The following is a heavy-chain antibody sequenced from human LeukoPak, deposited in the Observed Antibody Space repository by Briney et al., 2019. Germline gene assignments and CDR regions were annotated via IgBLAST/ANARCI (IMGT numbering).Heavy chain of an antibody. CDR3: ARDYGGNSVY. CDR1: GFTFRSHW. V-gene: IGHV3-7*01. Sequence: PGGSLRLSCAASGFTFRSHWMSWVRQAPEKGLEWVANIKEDGSEKYYVDSVEGRFTISRDNAKNSLYLQMNSLRVEDTAMYYCARDYGGNSVYWGQGTLVTVSS. J-gene: IGHJ4*02. CDR2: IKEDGSEK. D-gene: IGHD4-23*01.